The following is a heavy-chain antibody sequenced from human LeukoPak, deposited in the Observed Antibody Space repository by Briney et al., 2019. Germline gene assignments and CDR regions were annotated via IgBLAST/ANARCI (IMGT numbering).Heavy chain of an antibody. CDR2: IYTSGST. J-gene: IGHJ6*03. V-gene: IGHV4-4*07. CDR3: ARSGYDRYYYYMDV. CDR1: GGSISSYY. D-gene: IGHD5-12*01. Sequence: SETLSLTCTVSGGSISSYYWSWIRQPAGKGLKWIGRIYTSGSTNYNPSLKSRVTMSVDTSKNQFSLKLSSVTAADTAVYYCARSGYDRYYYYMDVWGKGTTVTVSS.